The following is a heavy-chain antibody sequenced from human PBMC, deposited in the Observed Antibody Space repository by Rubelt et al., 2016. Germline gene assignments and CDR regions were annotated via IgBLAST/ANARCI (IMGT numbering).Heavy chain of an antibody. CDR2: IYFSGCH. D-gene: IGHD3-3*01. V-gene: IGHV4-39*01. CDR3: ARGRFLEWLPPDY. Sequence: QLQLQESGPGLVKPSETLSLTCTVSGGSISSSSYYWGWIRQPPGKGLEWIGSIYFSGCHYSNPSLKSRVTISVDTSKNPCSLRRSSVTAAVTAGYYCARGRFLEWLPPDYWGQGTLVTVSS. J-gene: IGHJ4*02. CDR1: GGSISSSSYY.